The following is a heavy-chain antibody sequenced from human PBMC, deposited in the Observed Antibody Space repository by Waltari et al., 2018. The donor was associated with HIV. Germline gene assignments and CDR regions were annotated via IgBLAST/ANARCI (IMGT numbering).Heavy chain of an antibody. CDR1: GDSVSRNGGA. V-gene: IGHV6-1*01. D-gene: IGHD5-12*01. Sequence: VQLQQSGPGLVTASQPLSLTCAISGDSVSRNGGAWNWIRQSPSRGLEWLGRTYYTSKWFYDYAVSVKSRITINPDTSKNHFSLQLNSVTLEDTAVYFCARGWLRDYFDYWGQGTLVTVSS. CDR3: ARGWLRDYFDY. CDR2: TYYTSKWFY. J-gene: IGHJ4*02.